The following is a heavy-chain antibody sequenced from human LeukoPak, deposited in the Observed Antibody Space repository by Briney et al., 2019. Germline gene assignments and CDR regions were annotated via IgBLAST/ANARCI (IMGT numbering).Heavy chain of an antibody. CDR1: GGSFSGYY. CDR3: ARSTSWSYYYMDV. D-gene: IGHD2-2*01. J-gene: IGHJ6*03. V-gene: IGHV4-34*01. CDR2: INHSGST. Sequence: ASETLSLTCAVYGGSFSGYYWSWIRQPPGKGLEWIGEINHSGSTNYNPSLKSRVTISVDTSKNQFSLKLSSVTAADTAVYYCARSTSWSYYYMDVWGKGTTVTVSS.